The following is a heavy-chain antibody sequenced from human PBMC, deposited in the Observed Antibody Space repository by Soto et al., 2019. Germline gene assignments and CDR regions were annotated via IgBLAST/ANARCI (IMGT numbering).Heavy chain of an antibody. V-gene: IGHV3-15*01. D-gene: IGHD3-3*01. CDR1: GFTFSNAW. Sequence: EVQLVESGGGLVKPGGSLRLSCVASGFTFSNAWMSWVRQAPGTGLEWVGRIKSKTGGGTRDYAATVKGRFTISRDDSKHTLFLQMNSLKTEDTAVYYCITDNLIFGYGLDVWGQGTTVTVSS. CDR3: ITDNLIFGYGLDV. J-gene: IGHJ6*02. CDR2: IKSKTGGGTR.